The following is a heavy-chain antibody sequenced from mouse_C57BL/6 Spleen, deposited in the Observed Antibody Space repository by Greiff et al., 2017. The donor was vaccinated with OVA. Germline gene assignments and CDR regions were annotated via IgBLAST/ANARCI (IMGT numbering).Heavy chain of an antibody. V-gene: IGHV1-7*01. CDR1: GYTFTSYW. CDR3: AAGRYYFDY. CDR2: INPSSGYT. Sequence: VQLQQSGAELAKPGASVKLSCKASGYTFTSYWMHWVKQRPGQGLEWIGYINPSSGYTKYNQKFKDEATLTADKSSSTAYMQLSSLTYEDSAVYYCAAGRYYFDYWGQGTTLTVSS. J-gene: IGHJ2*01.